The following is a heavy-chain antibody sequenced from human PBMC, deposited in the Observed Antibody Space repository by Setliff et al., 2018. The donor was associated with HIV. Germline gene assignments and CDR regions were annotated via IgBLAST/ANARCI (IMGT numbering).Heavy chain of an antibody. J-gene: IGHJ6*03. CDR2: IKQDGTEK. CDR1: GFTFSGTW. CDR3: ARVREGYESSGFYVYYYYYMDL. V-gene: IGHV3-7*01. D-gene: IGHD6-19*01. Sequence: QPGGSLRLSCAASGFTFSGTWMAWVRQAPGKGPEWVANIKQDGTEKHYMDSVKGRFTISRDNADRSIYLQMNSLRVEDTAVYYCARVREGYESSGFYVYYYYYMDLWGKGTTVTVSS.